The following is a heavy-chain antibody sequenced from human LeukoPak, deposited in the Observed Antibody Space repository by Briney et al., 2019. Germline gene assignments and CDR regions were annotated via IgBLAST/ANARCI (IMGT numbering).Heavy chain of an antibody. J-gene: IGHJ6*02. D-gene: IGHD1-26*01. Sequence: GGSLRLSCAASRFTVTTYGMHWVRQAPGKGLEWLAVISFDASNKYYADSVKGRFTISRDNSKDTLYLQMNSLRAEDTAVYYCAKSRGRDHYYYYGMDVWGQGTTVTVSS. CDR1: RFTVTTYG. CDR3: AKSRGRDHYYYYGMDV. V-gene: IGHV3-30*18. CDR2: ISFDASNK.